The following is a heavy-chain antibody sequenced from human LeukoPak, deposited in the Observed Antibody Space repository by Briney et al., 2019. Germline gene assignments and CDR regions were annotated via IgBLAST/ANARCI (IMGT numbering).Heavy chain of an antibody. J-gene: IGHJ4*02. Sequence: PSQTLSLTCTVSGGSISSGSYYWTWMRQPAGKGLEWIGRICTSGSTNYNPSLKSRVTISVDTSQNQFSLKLSSVTASDTAVYYCARDGVGGVAYWGLGTLVTVSS. CDR3: ARDGVGGVAY. V-gene: IGHV4-61*02. CDR2: ICTSGST. D-gene: IGHD2-8*02. CDR1: GGSISSGSYY.